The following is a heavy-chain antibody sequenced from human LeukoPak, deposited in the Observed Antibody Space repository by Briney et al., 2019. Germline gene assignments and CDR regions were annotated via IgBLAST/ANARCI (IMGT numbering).Heavy chain of an antibody. CDR2: MNPNSGNT. Sequence: GASVKVSCKASGYTFTSYDINWVRQATGQGLEWMGWMNPNSGNTGYAQKFQGRVTMTRDTSISTAYMELSRLRSDDTAVYYCARGSDLEDSFDYWGQGTLVTVSS. CDR3: ARGSDLEDSFDY. J-gene: IGHJ4*02. V-gene: IGHV1-8*01. D-gene: IGHD2-21*02. CDR1: GYTFTSYD.